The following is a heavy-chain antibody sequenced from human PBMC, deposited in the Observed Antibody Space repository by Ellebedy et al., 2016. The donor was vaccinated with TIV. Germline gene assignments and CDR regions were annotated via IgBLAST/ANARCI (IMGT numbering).Heavy chain of an antibody. V-gene: IGHV1-69*13. CDR2: IIPIFGTA. CDR3: ARDRGTSSGWYGDLSGWFDP. J-gene: IGHJ5*02. D-gene: IGHD6-19*01. Sequence: SVKVSXXASGGTFSSYAISWVRQAPGQGLEWMGGIIPIFGTANYAQKFQGRVTITADESTSTAYMELSSLRSEDTAVYYCARDRGTSSGWYGDLSGWFDPWGQGTLVTVSS. CDR1: GGTFSSYA.